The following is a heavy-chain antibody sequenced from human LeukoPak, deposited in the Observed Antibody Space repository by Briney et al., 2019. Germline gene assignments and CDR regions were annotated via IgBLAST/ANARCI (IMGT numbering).Heavy chain of an antibody. Sequence: GGSLRLSCAASGFTFSSYAMSWVRQAPGKGLERVSGISGSGDNTYYADSVKGRFTISRDTAKNSLYLQMNSLRAEDTAVYYCARAGIVGAVFDFWGHGTLVTVSS. CDR1: GFTFSSYA. V-gene: IGHV3-23*01. CDR2: ISGSGDNT. J-gene: IGHJ4*01. CDR3: ARAGIVGAVFDF. D-gene: IGHD1-26*01.